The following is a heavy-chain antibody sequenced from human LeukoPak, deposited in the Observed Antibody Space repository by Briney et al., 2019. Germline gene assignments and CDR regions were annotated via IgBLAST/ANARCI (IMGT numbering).Heavy chain of an antibody. CDR3: ARAESDFYVSGSYPSDY. CDR2: ISGSGGST. Sequence: SGGSLRLSCAASGFTFSSYAMSWVRQAPGKGLEWVSAISGSGGSTYYADSVKGRFTISRDNAKNSLYLQMNSLRAEDTAMYYCARAESDFYVSGSYPSDYWGRGTLVTVSS. CDR1: GFTFSSYA. V-gene: IGHV3-23*01. D-gene: IGHD3-10*01. J-gene: IGHJ4*02.